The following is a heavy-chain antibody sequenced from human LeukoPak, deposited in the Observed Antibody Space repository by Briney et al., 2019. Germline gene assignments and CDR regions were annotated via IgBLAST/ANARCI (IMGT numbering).Heavy chain of an antibody. Sequence: ASVKVSCKASGYTFTGYFMHWVRQAPGQGLEWMGWINPNSGDANYAQKFQGRVTMTRDTSISTAYMELSRLRSDDTAVYYCARGGYSSTLYGRYQHWGQGTLVTVSP. D-gene: IGHD6-13*01. CDR1: GYTFTGYF. CDR2: INPNSGDA. J-gene: IGHJ1*01. CDR3: ARGGYSSTLYGRYQH. V-gene: IGHV1-2*02.